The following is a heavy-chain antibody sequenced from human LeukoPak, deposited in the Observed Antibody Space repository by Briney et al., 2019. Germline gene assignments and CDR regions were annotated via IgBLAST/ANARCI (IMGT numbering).Heavy chain of an antibody. V-gene: IGHV3-7*01. J-gene: IGHJ1*01. D-gene: IGHD2-15*01. CDR1: GFIFSNFW. Sequence: GGSLRLSCAASGFIFSNFWVSWVRQAPGKGLEWVANIKQDGSDKYYVDSVEGRFTISRDNAKNSLYLQMHSLRAEDTAVYFCASGGEYCSGGTCYSAEFFQHWGQGTLVTVSS. CDR3: ASGGEYCSGGTCYSAEFFQH. CDR2: IKQDGSDK.